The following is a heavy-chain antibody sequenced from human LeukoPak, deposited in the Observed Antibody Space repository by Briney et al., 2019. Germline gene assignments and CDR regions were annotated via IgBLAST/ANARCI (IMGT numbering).Heavy chain of an antibody. V-gene: IGHV4-38-2*02. Sequence: PSETLSLTCTVSGYSISSGYYWGWIRQPPGKGLEWIGSIYHSGSIYYNPSLKSRVTISVDTSKNQFSLKLSSVTAADTAVYYCAREGGPNYNWNRPGYWGQGTLVTVSS. D-gene: IGHD1-20*01. CDR3: AREGGPNYNWNRPGY. CDR2: IYHSGSI. CDR1: GYSISSGYY. J-gene: IGHJ4*02.